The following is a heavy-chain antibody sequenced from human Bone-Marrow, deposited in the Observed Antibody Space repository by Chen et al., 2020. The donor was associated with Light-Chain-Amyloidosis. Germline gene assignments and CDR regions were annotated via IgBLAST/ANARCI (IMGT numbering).Heavy chain of an antibody. Sequence: QVQLVQSGAEVKKPGSSVKVSCKASGGTFSSYAISWVRQAPGQGLEWMGRIIPILGIANYAQKFQGRVTITADKSTSTAYMELSSLRSEDTAVYYCARVSCSGGSCYSGGYDYWGQGTLVTVSS. CDR1: GGTFSSYA. V-gene: IGHV1-69*04. D-gene: IGHD2-15*01. J-gene: IGHJ4*02. CDR3: ARVSCSGGSCYSGGYDY. CDR2: IIPILGIA.